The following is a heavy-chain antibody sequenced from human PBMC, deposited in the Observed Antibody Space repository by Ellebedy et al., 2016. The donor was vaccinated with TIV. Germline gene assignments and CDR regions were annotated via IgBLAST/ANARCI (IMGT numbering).Heavy chain of an antibody. CDR3: ARHDVVVVAATNWFDP. J-gene: IGHJ5*02. CDR2: IDPSDSYT. D-gene: IGHD2-15*01. V-gene: IGHV5-10-1*01. CDR1: GYSFTNYW. Sequence: KVSCKGSGYSFTNYWISWVRQMPGKGLEWMGRIDPSDSYTNYSPSFQGHVTISADKSISTAYLQWRSLKASDTAMYYCARHDVVVVAATNWFDPWGQGTLVTVSS.